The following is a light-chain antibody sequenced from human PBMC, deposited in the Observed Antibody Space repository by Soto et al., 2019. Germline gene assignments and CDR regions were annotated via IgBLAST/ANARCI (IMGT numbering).Light chain of an antibody. CDR2: GAS. CDR3: QQYGSSPT. CDR1: QSVSNNY. Sequence: EIVLTQSPGTLSLSPGEGATLSCRASQSVSNNYLAWYQQKPGQAPRLLIYGASNRATGIPDRFSGSGSGTDFTLTISRLEPEDFAVYYCQQYGSSPTFGGGTKVDI. V-gene: IGKV3-20*01. J-gene: IGKJ4*01.